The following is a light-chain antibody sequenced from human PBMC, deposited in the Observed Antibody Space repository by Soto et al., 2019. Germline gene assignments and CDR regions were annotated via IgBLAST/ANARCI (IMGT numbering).Light chain of an antibody. V-gene: IGKV3-11*01. CDR1: QSVRNN. J-gene: IGKJ1*01. Sequence: TQSPATLSVSVGERVTLSCRASQSVRNNLAWYQQKPGQAPRLLIYGASTRATDVPARFSGSGSGTDFTLTISSLEPEDFAVYYCQQRSNWPPTFGQGTKVDIK. CDR2: GAS. CDR3: QQRSNWPPT.